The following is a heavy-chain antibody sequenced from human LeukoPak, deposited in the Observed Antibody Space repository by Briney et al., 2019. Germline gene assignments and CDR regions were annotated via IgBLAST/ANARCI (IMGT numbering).Heavy chain of an antibody. CDR3: AKDSRQTPYYFDY. CDR1: GFTFSSYA. CDR2: LSGSGGST. Sequence: GGSLRLSCAASGFTFSSYAMSWVRQAPGEGREWGGALSGSGGSTKYADSVEGRFTISRDNSRPPLYLQMNSLRAEDTAVYYCAKDSRQTPYYFDYWGQGTLVTVSS. J-gene: IGHJ4*02. V-gene: IGHV3-23*01.